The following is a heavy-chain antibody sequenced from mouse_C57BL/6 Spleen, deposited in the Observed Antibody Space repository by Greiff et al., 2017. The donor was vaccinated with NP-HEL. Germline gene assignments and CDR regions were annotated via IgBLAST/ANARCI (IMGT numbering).Heavy chain of an antibody. D-gene: IGHD1-1*01. CDR1: GYAFSSYW. CDR2: IYPGVGDT. J-gene: IGHJ1*03. Sequence: VKLVESGAELVKPGASVKISCKASGYAFSSYWMNWVKQRPGKGLEWIGQIYPGVGDTNYNGKFKGKATLTADKSSSTAYMQLSSLTSEDSAVYFCARSGTTVVANWYFDVWGTGTTVTVSS. V-gene: IGHV1-80*01. CDR3: ARSGTTVVANWYFDV.